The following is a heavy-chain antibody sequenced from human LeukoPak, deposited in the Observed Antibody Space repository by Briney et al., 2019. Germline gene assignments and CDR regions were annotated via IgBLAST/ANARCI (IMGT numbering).Heavy chain of an antibody. CDR3: ARDYYDSSGYYYVSYYYYMDV. CDR1: GGTFSSYA. J-gene: IGHJ6*03. Sequence: SVKVSRKASGGTFSSYAISWVRQAPGQGLEWMGGIIPIFGTANYAQKFQGRVTITADKSTSTAYMELSSLRSDDTAVYYCARDYYDSSGYYYVSYYYYMDVWGKGTTVTISS. CDR2: IIPIFGTA. V-gene: IGHV1-69*06. D-gene: IGHD3-22*01.